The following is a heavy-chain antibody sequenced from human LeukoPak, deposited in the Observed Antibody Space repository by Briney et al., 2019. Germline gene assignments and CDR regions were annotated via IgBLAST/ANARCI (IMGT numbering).Heavy chain of an antibody. V-gene: IGHV1-2*02. D-gene: IGHD3-10*01. CDR1: GYTFTGYY. CDR2: INPNSGGT. CDR3: ARGRSDYYLDS. J-gene: IGHJ4*02. Sequence: GASVKVSCKASGYTFTGYYMHWARQAPGQGLEWMGWINPNSGGTNYAQKFQGRVTMTRDTSISTAYMGLSRLTSDDTAVYYCARGRSDYYLDSWGQGTLVTVSS.